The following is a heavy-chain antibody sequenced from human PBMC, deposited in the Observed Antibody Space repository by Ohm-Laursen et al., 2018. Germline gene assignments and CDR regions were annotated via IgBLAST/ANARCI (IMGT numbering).Heavy chain of an antibody. D-gene: IGHD6-19*01. J-gene: IGHJ4*02. Sequence: GSLRLSCTASGFTFSSYAMNWVRQAPGKGLEWVAVSSGGGTTYSADSLKGRFTSSRDNSNNTLYLQMVSLRAEDTAVYYCAKPSSGWLGGFDSWGQGTLVTVSS. V-gene: IGHV3-23*01. CDR2: SSGGGTT. CDR3: AKPSSGWLGGFDS. CDR1: GFTFSSYA.